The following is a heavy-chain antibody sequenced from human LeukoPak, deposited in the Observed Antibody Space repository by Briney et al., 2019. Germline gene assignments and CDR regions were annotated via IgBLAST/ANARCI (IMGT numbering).Heavy chain of an antibody. CDR2: IYHAGTI. CDR3: ARGALQARPDY. V-gene: IGHV3-33*01. J-gene: IGHJ4*02. D-gene: IGHD6-6*01. CDR1: GFIFSHYA. Sequence: GGSLRLSCEASGFIFSHYAMHWVRQAPDKGLDWVAVIYHAGTIYAESVKGRFIISRDDSRNTLYLQMNRLKIEDTAVYFCARGALQARPDYWGQGTLITVSS.